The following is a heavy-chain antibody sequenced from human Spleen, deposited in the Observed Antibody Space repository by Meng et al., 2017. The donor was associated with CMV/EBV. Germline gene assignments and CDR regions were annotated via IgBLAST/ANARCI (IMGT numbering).Heavy chain of an antibody. V-gene: IGHV4-39*07. CDR3: ALTTDNWFDP. D-gene: IGHD4-11*01. Sequence: LTCPVSGGSMGRGTYHWAWIRQPPRNGLEWIGSIYYNGNTFYNPSLQSRVTLSGDTSKNQFYLNVNSLTAADTAVYYCALTTDNWFDPWGHGTLVTVSS. CDR2: IYYNGNT. CDR1: GGSMGRGTYH. J-gene: IGHJ5*02.